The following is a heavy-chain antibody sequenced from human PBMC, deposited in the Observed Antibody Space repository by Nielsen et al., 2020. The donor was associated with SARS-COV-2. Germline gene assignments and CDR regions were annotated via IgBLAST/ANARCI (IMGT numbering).Heavy chain of an antibody. V-gene: IGHV3-48*01. CDR2: ISSSSSTI. CDR1: GFTFSSYS. Sequence: GESLKISCAASGFTFSSYSMNWVRQAPGKGLEWVSYISSSSSTIYYADSVKGRFTISRDNAKNSLYLQMNSLRAEDTAVYYCATWLSPRIQYYMDVWGKGTTVTVSS. CDR3: ATWLSPRIQYYMDV. D-gene: IGHD3-9*01. J-gene: IGHJ6*03.